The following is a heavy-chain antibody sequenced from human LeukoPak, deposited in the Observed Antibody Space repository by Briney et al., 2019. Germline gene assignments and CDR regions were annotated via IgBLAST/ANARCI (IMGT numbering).Heavy chain of an antibody. D-gene: IGHD6-13*01. CDR2: ISSDGSIK. CDR3: VKDRQQLEYNWFDP. CDR1: KFTFSHYG. J-gene: IGHJ5*02. Sequence: GGSLRLSCTASKFTFSHYGMQWVRQAPGKGLEWVAVISSDGSIKVYADSVKGRFTLSRDNSINTVDLQMNSLRAEDTAVYYCVKDRQQLEYNWFDPWGQGTLVTVSS. V-gene: IGHV3-30*18.